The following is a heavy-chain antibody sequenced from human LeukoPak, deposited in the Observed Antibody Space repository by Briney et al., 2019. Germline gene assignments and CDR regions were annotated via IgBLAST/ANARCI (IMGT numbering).Heavy chain of an antibody. Sequence: GGSLRLSCAASGFTFSSKYMSWVRQAPGKGLEWVSIIYSGGSTYYSDSVQGRSTISSDNSKNTLYRPMKSLRAEDTAVYYCARDISSGYYHAFDIWGQGTMVTVSS. CDR2: IYSGGST. CDR1: GFTFSSKY. CDR3: ARDISSGYYHAFDI. D-gene: IGHD3-22*01. J-gene: IGHJ3*02. V-gene: IGHV3-66*01.